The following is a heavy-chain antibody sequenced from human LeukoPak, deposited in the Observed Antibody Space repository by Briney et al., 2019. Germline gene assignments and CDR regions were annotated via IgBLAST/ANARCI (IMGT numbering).Heavy chain of an antibody. D-gene: IGHD3-16*01. CDR1: GFTFSNYV. J-gene: IGHJ4*02. V-gene: IGHV3-33*01. CDR3: ARDYDHYFDY. Sequence: SGGSLTLSCAASGFTFSNYVMHWVRQAPGKGLEWVAVIWYDGSKKYYADSVKGRFTISRDNSMNTLYLQMNSLRAEDTAVYYCARDYDHYFDYWGQGTLVTVSS. CDR2: IWYDGSKK.